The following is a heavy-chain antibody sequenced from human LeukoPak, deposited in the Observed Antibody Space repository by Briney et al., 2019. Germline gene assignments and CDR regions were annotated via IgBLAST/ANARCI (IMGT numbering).Heavy chain of an antibody. CDR3: AREDVWAFDM. D-gene: IGHD2-21*01. CDR1: GFTFSHYW. J-gene: IGHJ3*02. Sequence: GGPLRLSCAASGFTFSHYWMSWVRQAPGKGLEWVANIKPDGSEKDYVDSVKGRFTISRDNAKNSLFLQMDSLRAEDTAVYYCAREDVWAFDMWGQGTMITVSP. V-gene: IGHV3-7*01. CDR2: IKPDGSEK.